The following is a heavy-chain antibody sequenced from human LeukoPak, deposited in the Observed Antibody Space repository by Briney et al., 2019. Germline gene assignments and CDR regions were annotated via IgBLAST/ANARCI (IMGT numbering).Heavy chain of an antibody. CDR2: ISAYNGNT. J-gene: IGHJ4*02. Sequence: ASVKVSCKAYGYTFTSYGISCVRQAPGQGLEWMGWISAYNGNTNYAQKLQGRVTMTTDTSTSTAYMELRSLRSDDAAVYYSARDLRLRGHFGTVDYWGQGTLVTVS. CDR1: GYTFTSYG. D-gene: IGHD4-17*01. CDR3: ARDLRLRGHFGTVDY. V-gene: IGHV1-18*01.